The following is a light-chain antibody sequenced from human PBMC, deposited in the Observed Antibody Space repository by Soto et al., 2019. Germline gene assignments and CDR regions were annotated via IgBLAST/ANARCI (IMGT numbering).Light chain of an antibody. V-gene: IGKV4-1*01. J-gene: IGKJ1*01. CDR1: QSVLYRPKNKNS. CDR3: QQYYNTLGT. Sequence: DIVMTQSPDSLAVSLGERATINCKSSQSVLYRPKNKNSLAWYQQKPGQPPKLLIYWASTRESGVPDRFSGCGSGTDFTLPISSLQAEDVAIYYCQQYYNTLGTFGQPTEVEI. CDR2: WAS.